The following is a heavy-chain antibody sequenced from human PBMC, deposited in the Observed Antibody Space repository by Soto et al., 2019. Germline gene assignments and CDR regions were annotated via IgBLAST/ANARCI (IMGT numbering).Heavy chain of an antibody. D-gene: IGHD4-4*01. CDR3: ARMTTWASFDY. Sequence: SETLSLTCTVSGGSISSHYWSWTRQPPGKGLEWIGHIYYSGSTNYNPSLKSRVTISVDTSKNQFSLKLSSVTAADTAVYYCARMTTWASFDYWGQGTLVTVSS. V-gene: IGHV4-59*11. J-gene: IGHJ4*02. CDR2: IYYSGST. CDR1: GGSISSHY.